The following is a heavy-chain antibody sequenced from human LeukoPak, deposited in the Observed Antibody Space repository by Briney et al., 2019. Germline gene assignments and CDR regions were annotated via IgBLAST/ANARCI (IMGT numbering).Heavy chain of an antibody. CDR3: ARDAAAAGSRLFDY. Sequence: PSETLSLTCTVSGGSISSYYWSWIQQPPGKGLEWIGYIYYSGSTNYNPSLKSRVTISVDTSKNQFSLKLSSVTAADTAVYYCARDAAAAGSRLFDYWGQGTLVTVSS. CDR2: IYYSGST. V-gene: IGHV4-59*01. J-gene: IGHJ4*02. D-gene: IGHD6-13*01. CDR1: GGSISSYY.